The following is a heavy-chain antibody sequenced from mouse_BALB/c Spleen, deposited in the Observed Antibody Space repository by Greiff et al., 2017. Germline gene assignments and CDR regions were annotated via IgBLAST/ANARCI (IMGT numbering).Heavy chain of an antibody. V-gene: IGHV14-3*02. J-gene: IGHJ2*01. Sequence: EVQLQQSGAELVKPGASVKLSCTASGFNIKDTYMHWVKQRPEQGLEWIGRIDPANGNTKYDPKFQGKATITADTSSNTAYLQLSSLTSEDTAVYYCARSTMITTKGFDYWGQGTTLTVSS. CDR2: IDPANGNT. D-gene: IGHD2-4*01. CDR1: GFNIKDTY. CDR3: ARSTMITTKGFDY.